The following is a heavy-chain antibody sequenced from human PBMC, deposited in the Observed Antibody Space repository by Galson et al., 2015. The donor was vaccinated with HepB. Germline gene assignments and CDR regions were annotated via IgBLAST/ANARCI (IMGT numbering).Heavy chain of an antibody. D-gene: IGHD2-2*01. CDR3: ASGSTSPRGEWFDP. CDR2: IIPIFGTA. J-gene: IGHJ5*02. CDR1: GGTFSSYA. V-gene: IGHV1-69*13. Sequence: SVKVSCKASGGTFSSYAISWVRQAPGQGLEWMGGIIPIFGTANYAQKFQGRVTITADESTSTAYMELSSLRSEDTAVYYCASGSTSPRGEWFDPWGQGTLVTVSS.